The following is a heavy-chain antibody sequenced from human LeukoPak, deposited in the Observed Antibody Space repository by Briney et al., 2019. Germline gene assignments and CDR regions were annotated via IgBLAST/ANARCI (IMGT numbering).Heavy chain of an antibody. CDR1: GGSISSYY. CDR3: ARSSGGYYFDY. V-gene: IGHV4-59*12. CDR2: IYHSGST. Sequence: SETLSLTCTVSGGSISSYYWSWIRQPPGKGLEWIGYIYHSGSTYYNSSLKSRVTISVDRSKNQFSLKLSSVTAADTAVYYCARSSGGYYFDYWGQGTLVTVSS. D-gene: IGHD1-26*01. J-gene: IGHJ4*02.